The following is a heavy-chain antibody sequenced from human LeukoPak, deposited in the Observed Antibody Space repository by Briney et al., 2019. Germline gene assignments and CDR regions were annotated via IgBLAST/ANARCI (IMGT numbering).Heavy chain of an antibody. CDR2: IYYSGST. D-gene: IGHD3-10*01. V-gene: IGHV4-59*12. CDR3: ARLMVRGVIVWFDP. CDR1: GGSISSYY. J-gene: IGHJ5*02. Sequence: PSETLSLTXTVSGGSISSYYWSWIRQPPGKGLEWIGYIYYSGSTNCNPSLKSRVTISVDTSKNQFSLKLSSVTAADTAVYYCARLMVRGVIVWFDPWGQGTLVTVSS.